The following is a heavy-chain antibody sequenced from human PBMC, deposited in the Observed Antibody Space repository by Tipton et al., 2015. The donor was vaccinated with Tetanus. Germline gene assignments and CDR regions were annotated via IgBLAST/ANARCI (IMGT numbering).Heavy chain of an antibody. J-gene: IGHJ4*02. Sequence: QVQLVQSGAEVKKPGASVTVSCKASGYTFTSYGISWVRQAPGQWLEWIGWISAYNGNTNYAQKLQGRVTMTTDTSTSTAYMGLRGLRSDDTAVYYCARVVDHYDSSGYYYVNWGQGTLVPVSS. CDR2: ISAYNGNT. CDR1: GYTFTSYG. V-gene: IGHV1-18*01. D-gene: IGHD3-22*01. CDR3: ARVVDHYDSSGYYYVN.